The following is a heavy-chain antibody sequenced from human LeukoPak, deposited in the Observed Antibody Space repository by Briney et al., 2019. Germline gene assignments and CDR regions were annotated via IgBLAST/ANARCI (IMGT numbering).Heavy chain of an antibody. Sequence: GGSLRLSWAASGFTFSSYGMHWVRQAPGKGLEWVAFIRYDGSNKYYADSVKGRFTISRDNSKNTLYLQMNSLRAEDTAVYYCARDQASGYNRQFDYWGQGTLVTVSS. V-gene: IGHV3-30*02. J-gene: IGHJ4*02. CDR2: IRYDGSNK. D-gene: IGHD5-12*01. CDR1: GFTFSSYG. CDR3: ARDQASGYNRQFDY.